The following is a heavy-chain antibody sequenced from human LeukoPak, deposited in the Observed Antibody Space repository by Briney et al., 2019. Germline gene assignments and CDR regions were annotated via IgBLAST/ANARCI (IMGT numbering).Heavy chain of an antibody. Sequence: ASVKVSCKASGYTFTSYYMHWVRQAPGQGLEWMGIINPSGGSTSYAQKFQGRVTMTRDTSTSTVYMELSSLRSEDTAMYYCARPRASSSSLSLDLDYWGQGTLVTVSS. V-gene: IGHV1-46*01. J-gene: IGHJ4*02. CDR1: GYTFTSYY. CDR2: INPSGGST. D-gene: IGHD6-6*01. CDR3: ARPRASSSSLSLDLDY.